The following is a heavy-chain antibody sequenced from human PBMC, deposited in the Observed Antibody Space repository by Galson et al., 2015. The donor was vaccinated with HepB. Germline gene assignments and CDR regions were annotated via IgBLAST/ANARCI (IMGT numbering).Heavy chain of an antibody. V-gene: IGHV3-23*01. CDR2: ISGRGAST. Sequence: SLRLSCAASGFPFSDYALSWVRQAPGKGLEWGSSISGRGASTYYADSVRGRFTFSRDNSKNMLYVQMKSLRAEDTAVYHCAKGSNSGTGDLEYWGQGALVTVSS. CDR3: AKGSNSGTGDLEY. CDR1: GFPFSDYA. D-gene: IGHD1-1*01. J-gene: IGHJ4*02.